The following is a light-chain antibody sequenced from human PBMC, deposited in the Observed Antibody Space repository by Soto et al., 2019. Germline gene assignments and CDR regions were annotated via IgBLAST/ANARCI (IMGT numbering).Light chain of an antibody. CDR1: QSVSSSY. CDR3: QQYGNSPRT. CDR2: GAS. V-gene: IGKV3-20*01. Sequence: EIVLTQSPGTLSLSPGERATLSCRASQSVSSSYLAWYQQKPGQAPRLLIYGASSRATGNPGRFSGSGSGTDFTLTISRLEPEDFAVYYCQQYGNSPRTFGQGTKVEIK. J-gene: IGKJ1*01.